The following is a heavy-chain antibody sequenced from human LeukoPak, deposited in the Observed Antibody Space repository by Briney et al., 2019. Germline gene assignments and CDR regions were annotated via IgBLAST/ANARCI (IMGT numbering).Heavy chain of an antibody. CDR3: ARHLSVGSYPLDH. J-gene: IGHJ4*02. Sequence: SETLSLTCTVSGGSIRSYYWSWIRQTPGKGLEWIAHIHDSGSTSYNPSLKSRLTMSVDTSKNQFSLRLTSVAAAGTAVYYCARHLSVGSYPLDHWGQGTLVTVSS. CDR1: GGSIRSYY. V-gene: IGHV4-59*08. CDR2: IHDSGST. D-gene: IGHD3-16*02.